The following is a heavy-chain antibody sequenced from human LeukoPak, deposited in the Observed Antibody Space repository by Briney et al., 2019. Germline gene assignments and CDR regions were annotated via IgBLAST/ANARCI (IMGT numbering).Heavy chain of an antibody. D-gene: IGHD3/OR15-3a*01. CDR2: INHSGST. J-gene: IGHJ4*02. CDR3: VSGYLGLYYFDY. V-gene: IGHV4-34*01. CDR1: GGSFSGYY. Sequence: SETLSLTCAVYGGSFSGYYWSWIRQPPGKGLEWIGEINHSGSTNYNPSLKSRVTISVDTSKNQFSLKLSSVTAADTAVYYCVSGYLGLYYFDYWGQGSLVTVSS.